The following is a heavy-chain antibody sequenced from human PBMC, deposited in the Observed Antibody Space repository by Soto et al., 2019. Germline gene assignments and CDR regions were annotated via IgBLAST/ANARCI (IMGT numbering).Heavy chain of an antibody. V-gene: IGHV1-18*01. CDR3: ARDIGYSSGWSRFDP. CDR2: ISAYNGNT. D-gene: IGHD6-19*01. Sequence: GASVKVSCKASGYTFTSYGISWVREAPGQGLEGMGWISAYNGNTNYAQKLQGRVTMTTDTSTSTAYMELRSLRSDDTAVYYRARDIGYSSGWSRFDPWGQGALVTVSS. CDR1: GYTFTSYG. J-gene: IGHJ5*02.